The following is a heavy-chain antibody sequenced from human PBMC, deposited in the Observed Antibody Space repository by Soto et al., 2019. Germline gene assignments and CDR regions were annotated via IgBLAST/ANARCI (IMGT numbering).Heavy chain of an antibody. CDR3: ARGVPAAIGDYEFGGWFDP. D-gene: IGHD2-2*01. CDR1: GRSMRRSSHY. V-gene: IGHV4-39*01. Sequence: QLQLQESGPGLVKPSETLSLPCTVPGRSMRRSSHYWDWIRQPPGTGLGWLGSICYSGSTSSNPSLKRRVTISADTAKNQFSLELSSVTAADTAVYYCARGVPAAIGDYEFGGWFDPWGQGTLVTVAS. J-gene: IGHJ5*02. CDR2: ICYSGST.